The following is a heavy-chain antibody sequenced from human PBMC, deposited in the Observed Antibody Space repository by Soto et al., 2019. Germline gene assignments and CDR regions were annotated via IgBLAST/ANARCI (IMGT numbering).Heavy chain of an antibody. V-gene: IGHV1-69*06. CDR2: ICPFIDTS. D-gene: IGHD6-6*01. CDR3: ARGGYSSSFRFDY. CDR1: GDTFNTYE. J-gene: IGHJ4*02. Sequence: QVQLVQSGAEVKKPGSSVKVSCKASGDTFNTYEINWVQQAPGQGPEWMGGICPFIDTSTYAQKFQGRVTITADKSTNTVYMELSGLRSGDTAVYFCARGGYSSSFRFDYWGQGTRVTVS.